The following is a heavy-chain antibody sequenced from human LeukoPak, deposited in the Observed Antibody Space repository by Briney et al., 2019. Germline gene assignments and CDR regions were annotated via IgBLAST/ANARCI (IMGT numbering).Heavy chain of an antibody. CDR2: IRQDGSEK. CDR3: ARFITVVTSGAFDI. V-gene: IGHV3-7*05. CDR1: GFTFSSYW. D-gene: IGHD4-23*01. Sequence: VQPGGSLRLSWAASGFTFSSYWLGWVRRAPGKGLEWVANIRQDGSEKYYVDSVKGRFTISRDNAKNSLYLQMNSLRADDTAVYFCARFITVVTSGAFDIWGQGTLVTVS. J-gene: IGHJ3*02.